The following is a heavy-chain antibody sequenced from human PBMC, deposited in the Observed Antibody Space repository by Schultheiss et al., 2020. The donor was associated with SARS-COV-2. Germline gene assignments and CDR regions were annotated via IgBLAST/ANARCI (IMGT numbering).Heavy chain of an antibody. CDR2: IYDSGST. D-gene: IGHD6-19*01. CDR3: ARTVSSGWSNYFDY. CDR1: GGSISSGSYY. J-gene: IGHJ4*02. Sequence: SETLSLTCTVSGGSISSGSYYWSWIRQSPGKGLEWMGSIYDSGSTYYNPALKSRVTIYVDTSKNQFSLKLSSVTAADTAVYYCARTVSSGWSNYFDYWGQGTLVTVSS. V-gene: IGHV4-39*07.